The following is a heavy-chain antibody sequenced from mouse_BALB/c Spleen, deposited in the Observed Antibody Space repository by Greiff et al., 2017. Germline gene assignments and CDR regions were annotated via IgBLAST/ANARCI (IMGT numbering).Heavy chain of an antibody. V-gene: IGHV2-4-1*01. J-gene: IGHJ4*01. CDR2: IWSGGST. Sequence: QVHVKQSGPGLVQPSQSLSITCTVSGFSLTSYGVHWVRQSPGKGLEWLGVIWSGGSTDYNAAFISRLSISKDNSKSQVFFKMNSLQADDTAIYYCARNTGSTGYAMDYWGQGTSVSVSS. CDR1: GFSLTSYG. CDR3: ARNTGSTGYAMDY. D-gene: IGHD1-1*01.